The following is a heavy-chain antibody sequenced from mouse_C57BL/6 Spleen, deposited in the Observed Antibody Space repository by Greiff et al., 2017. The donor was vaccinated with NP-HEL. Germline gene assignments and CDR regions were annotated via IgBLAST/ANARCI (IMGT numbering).Heavy chain of an antibody. CDR2: IYPGSGST. V-gene: IGHV1-55*01. CDR3: ARDSNYGFDY. J-gene: IGHJ2*01. D-gene: IGHD2-5*01. Sequence: QVQLQQPGAELAKPGASVKMSCKASGCTFTSYWITWVKQRPGQGLEWIGDIYPGSGSTNYNEKFKSKAALTVDTSSSTAYMQLSSLTSEDSAVYYCARDSNYGFDYWGQGTTLTVSS. CDR1: GCTFTSYW.